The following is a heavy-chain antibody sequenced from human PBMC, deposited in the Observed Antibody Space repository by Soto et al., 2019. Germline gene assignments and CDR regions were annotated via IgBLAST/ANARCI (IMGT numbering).Heavy chain of an antibody. J-gene: IGHJ4*02. V-gene: IGHV3-30*04. Sequence: GGSLRLSCAASGFSLSTNTMHWVRQVPGKGLEWVASISNDGRRKYYADFVKGRFTISRDTANNILYLEMNSLRAEDTSLYYCARVATAMTYYFWGQGTQVTVSS. CDR3: ARVATAMTYYF. CDR2: ISNDGRRK. D-gene: IGHD2-21*02. CDR1: GFSLSTNT.